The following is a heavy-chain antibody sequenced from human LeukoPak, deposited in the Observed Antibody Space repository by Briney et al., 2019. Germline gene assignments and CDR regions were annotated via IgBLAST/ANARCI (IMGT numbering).Heavy chain of an antibody. Sequence: SQTLSLTCAISGDSVSSNSVTWNWIRQSPSRGLEWLGRTYYMSTWYNDYAVSVRGRITVNPDTSKNQFSLHLNSVTPEDTAVYYCARRLTQYDCFDPWGQGILVTVSS. D-gene: IGHD2-2*01. J-gene: IGHJ5*02. CDR1: GDSVSSNSVT. CDR2: TYYMSTWYN. CDR3: ARRLTQYDCFDP. V-gene: IGHV6-1*01.